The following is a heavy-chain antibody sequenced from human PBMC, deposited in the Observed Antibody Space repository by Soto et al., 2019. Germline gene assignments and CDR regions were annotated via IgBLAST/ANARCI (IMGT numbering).Heavy chain of an antibody. CDR1: GYTFTGYY. J-gene: IGHJ5*02. D-gene: IGHD5-12*01. CDR3: ARVGSGYGYNWFDP. CDR2: INPNSGGT. V-gene: IGHV1-2*04. Sequence: ASVKVSCKASGYTFTGYYMHWVRQAPGQGLEWMGWINPNSGGTNYAQKFQGWVTMTRDTSISTAYMELSRLRSEDTAVYYCARVGSGYGYNWFDPWGQGTLVTVSS.